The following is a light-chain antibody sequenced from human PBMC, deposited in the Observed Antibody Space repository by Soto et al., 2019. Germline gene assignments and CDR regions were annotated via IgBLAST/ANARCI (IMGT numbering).Light chain of an antibody. Sequence: DIQMTQSPSTLSASVGDRVTITCRASQSISSWLAWYQQKPGKAPKLLIYKASSLESGVPSRFSGSGSGKEFTLTISSLQPDDFATYYYQQYNSYSYTFGQGTKLEIK. J-gene: IGKJ2*01. V-gene: IGKV1-5*03. CDR1: QSISSW. CDR3: QQYNSYSYT. CDR2: KAS.